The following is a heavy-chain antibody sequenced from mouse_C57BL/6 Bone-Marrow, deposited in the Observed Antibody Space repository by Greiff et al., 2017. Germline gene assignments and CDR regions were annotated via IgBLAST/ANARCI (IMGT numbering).Heavy chain of an antibody. CDR1: GYTFTSYG. Sequence: VQLQESGAELARPGASVKLSCKASGYTFTSYGISWVKQRTGQGLEWIGEIYPRSGNTYYNEKFKGKATLTADKSSSTAYMELRSLTSEDSAVYFCAKGGYDGPFAYWGQGTLVTVSA. D-gene: IGHD1-2*01. CDR3: AKGGYDGPFAY. V-gene: IGHV1-81*01. J-gene: IGHJ3*01. CDR2: IYPRSGNT.